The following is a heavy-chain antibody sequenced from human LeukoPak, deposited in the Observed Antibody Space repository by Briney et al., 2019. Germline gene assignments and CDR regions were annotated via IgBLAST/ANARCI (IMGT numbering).Heavy chain of an antibody. Sequence: GGSLRLSCAASGFTFSGYWMSWVRQAPGKGPEWVANIKQDGSEIYYVDSVKGRLTISRDNAKNSLYLQMNSLRAEDTAVYYCARDHRGIYSPFDYWGQGTLVTVSS. D-gene: IGHD2-21*01. V-gene: IGHV3-7*01. CDR2: IKQDGSEI. CDR3: ARDHRGIYSPFDY. J-gene: IGHJ4*02. CDR1: GFTFSGYW.